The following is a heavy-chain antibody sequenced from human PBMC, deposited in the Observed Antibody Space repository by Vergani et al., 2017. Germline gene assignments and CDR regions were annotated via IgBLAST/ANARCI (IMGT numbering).Heavy chain of an antibody. CDR1: GDSIISRSYY. CDR3: ASGKYYSDSTSHFRGRYFDV. Sequence: QVQLQESGPGLVKPSQTLSLTCTVSGDSIISRSYYWGWIRQPPGKGLEWIGSIYNSGNGDSSSSLKSRVTISADTSKNQFSLRLTSVTAADTAVYYCASGKYYSDSTSHFRGRYFDVWGRGTLVTVLS. V-gene: IGHV4-39*01. CDR2: IYNSGNG. J-gene: IGHJ2*01. D-gene: IGHD3-16*01.